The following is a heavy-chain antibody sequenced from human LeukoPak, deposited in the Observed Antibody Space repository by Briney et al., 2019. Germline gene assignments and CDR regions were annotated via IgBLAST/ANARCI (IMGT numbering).Heavy chain of an antibody. CDR1: GGSISSYY. V-gene: IGHV4-59*01. D-gene: IGHD3-3*01. CDR3: ASRSSIWSGYQDTLYYFDS. J-gene: IGHJ4*02. CDR2: ICDSGST. Sequence: PSGTLSLTCTVSGGSISSYYWSWIRQPPGKGLEWIGYICDSGSTNYNPSLKSRVTISVDTSKNQFSLKLSSVTAADTAVYYCASRSSIWSGYQDTLYYFDSWGQGTLVTVPS.